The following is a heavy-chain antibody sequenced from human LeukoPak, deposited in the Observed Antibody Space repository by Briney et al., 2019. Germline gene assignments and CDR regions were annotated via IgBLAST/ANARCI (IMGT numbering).Heavy chain of an antibody. CDR3: ARDPTAERITITLYGMDV. CDR1: GFTFSTYR. Sequence: GGSLRLSCAASGFTFSTYRMHWVRQVPGKGLVWVSRINSDGRSTSYADPVKGRFTISRDNAKNTLYLQMNSLRAEDTALYYCARDPTAERITITLYGMDVWGQGTTVTVSS. V-gene: IGHV3-74*01. CDR2: INSDGRST. J-gene: IGHJ6*02. D-gene: IGHD3-3*01.